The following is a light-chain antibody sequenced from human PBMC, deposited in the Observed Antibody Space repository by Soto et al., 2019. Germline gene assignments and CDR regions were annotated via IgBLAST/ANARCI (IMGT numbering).Light chain of an antibody. CDR3: QQRSNWPRT. Sequence: EIVLTQSPATLYLSPGERATLSCRASQSVSSYLAWYQQKPGQSPRLLIYAASNRATGIPARLNASGSGTAFALTISSLEPEDFEVYYCQQRSNWPRTFGQGTKVEIK. J-gene: IGKJ1*01. CDR1: QSVSSY. CDR2: AAS. V-gene: IGKV3-11*01.